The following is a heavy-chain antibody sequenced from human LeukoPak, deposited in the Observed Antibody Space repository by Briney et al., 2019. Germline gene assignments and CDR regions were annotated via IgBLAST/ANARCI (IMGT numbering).Heavy chain of an antibody. CDR3: ARDTYDAAGTGHYFDY. Sequence: SEILSLTCAVYGGSFSGYSWNWIRQPPVKGLEWIGEINHSGGTNYNPSLKSRVTISVDTSKNQFSLKLSSVTAADTAVYYCARDTYDAAGTGHYFDYWGQGTLVTVSS. J-gene: IGHJ4*02. V-gene: IGHV4-34*01. D-gene: IGHD6-13*01. CDR2: INHSGGT. CDR1: GGSFSGYS.